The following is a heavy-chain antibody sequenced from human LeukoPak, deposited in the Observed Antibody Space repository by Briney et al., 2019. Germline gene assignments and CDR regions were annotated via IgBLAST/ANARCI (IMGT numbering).Heavy chain of an antibody. J-gene: IGHJ5*02. CDR1: GYTFTGYY. CDR3: ALEGFTGYEVCQFDP. Sequence: ASVKVSCKASGYTFTGYYMHWVRQAPGQGLAWMGWINPNSGGTNYAQKFQGRVTMTRDTSISTAYMELSRLRSDDTAVYYCALEGFTGYEVCQFDPWGQGTLVTVSS. V-gene: IGHV1-2*02. D-gene: IGHD3-9*01. CDR2: INPNSGGT.